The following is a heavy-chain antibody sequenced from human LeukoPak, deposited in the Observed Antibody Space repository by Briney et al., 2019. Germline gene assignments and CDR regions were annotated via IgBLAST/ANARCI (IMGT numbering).Heavy chain of an antibody. V-gene: IGHV3-48*04. Sequence: VGSLSLSRAASLFTPSSYSMNWVRQAPWRGVEGVLSIGSSSSTRCCADSVKGPYTMSRDNAKYSVYAQMNSLRAEDTAVYYGARPQFAAAGRGYFDYWGQGTLVTVSS. CDR1: LFTPSSYS. CDR2: IGSSSSTR. J-gene: IGHJ4*02. CDR3: ARPQFAAAGRGYFDY. D-gene: IGHD6-13*01.